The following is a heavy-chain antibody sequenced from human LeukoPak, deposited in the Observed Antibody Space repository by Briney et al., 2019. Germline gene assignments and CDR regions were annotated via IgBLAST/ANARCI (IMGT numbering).Heavy chain of an antibody. CDR1: GFTFSSYG. D-gene: IGHD2-15*01. CDR3: ARRHGSPSDY. J-gene: IGHJ4*02. V-gene: IGHV3-30*03. CDR2: ISYDGSNK. Sequence: GGSLRLSCAASGFTFSSYGMHWVRQAPGKGLEWVAVISYDGSNKYYADSVKGRFTISRDNSKNTLYLQMNSLRAEDTAVYYCARRHGSPSDYWGQGTLVTVSS.